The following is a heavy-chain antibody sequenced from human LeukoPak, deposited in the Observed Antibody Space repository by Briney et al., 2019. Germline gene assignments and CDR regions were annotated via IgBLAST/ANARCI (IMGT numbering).Heavy chain of an antibody. V-gene: IGHV1-2*02. Sequence: ASVKVSCKASGYTFTGYYMHWVRQAPGQGLEWMGWINPTSGATNYAQKFLGRMTMTRDTFITTAYMELNRLTSDDTAVYFCARDAFSGYSSSWHGDFWGQGTLVTVSS. CDR1: GYTFTGYY. J-gene: IGHJ4*02. D-gene: IGHD6-13*01. CDR3: ARDAFSGYSSSWHGDF. CDR2: INPTSGAT.